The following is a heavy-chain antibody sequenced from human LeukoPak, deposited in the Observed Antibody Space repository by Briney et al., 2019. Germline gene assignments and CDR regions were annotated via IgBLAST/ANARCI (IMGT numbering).Heavy chain of an antibody. CDR3: AREDYGDYSSFFVY. V-gene: IGHV3-30-3*01. Sequence: GGSLRLSCAASGFTFSSYAMHWVRQAPGKGLEWVAVISYDGSNKYYADSVKGRFTISRDNSKNALYLQMNSLRAEDTAVYYCAREDYGDYSSFFVYWGQGTLVTVSS. CDR2: ISYDGSNK. CDR1: GFTFSSYA. D-gene: IGHD4-17*01. J-gene: IGHJ4*02.